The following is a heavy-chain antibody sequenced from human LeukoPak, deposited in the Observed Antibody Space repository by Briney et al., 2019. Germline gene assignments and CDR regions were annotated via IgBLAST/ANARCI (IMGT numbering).Heavy chain of an antibody. V-gene: IGHV3-7*01. CDR2: IKQDGSEK. D-gene: IGHD6-13*01. CDR3: TREAAAGIDY. Sequence: GGSLRRSCAASGFTFSTYWMSWVRQAPGKGLEWVANIKQDGSEKDYLDSVKGRFTISRDNAKNSLDLRMNSLRAEDTAVYFCTREAAAGIDYWGQGTLVTASS. CDR1: GFTFSTYW. J-gene: IGHJ4*02.